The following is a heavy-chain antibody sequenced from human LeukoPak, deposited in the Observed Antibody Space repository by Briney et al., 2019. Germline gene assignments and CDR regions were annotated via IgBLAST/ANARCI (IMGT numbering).Heavy chain of an antibody. V-gene: IGHV3-23*01. CDR3: AKRGVVIRVILVGFHKEAYYFDS. D-gene: IGHD3-22*01. Sequence: GGSLRLSCAVSGITLSNYGMSWVRQAPGKGPEWVAGISGSGGSAYYADAVKGRFTISRDNPKNTLYLQTNSLRVEGTAVYFCAKRGVVIRVILVGFHKEAYYFDSWGQGALVSVSS. CDR2: ISGSGGSA. CDR1: GITLSNYG. J-gene: IGHJ4*02.